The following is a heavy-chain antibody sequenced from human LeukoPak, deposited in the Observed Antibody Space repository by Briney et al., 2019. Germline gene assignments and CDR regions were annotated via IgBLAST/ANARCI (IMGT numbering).Heavy chain of an antibody. Sequence: SETLSLTCTVSGGSISSSSYYWGWIRQPPGKGLEWIGSIYYSGSTYYNPSLKSRVTISVDTSKNQFSLKLSSATAADTAVYFCARANVYRYYHESSGYYESWGQGTLVTVSS. J-gene: IGHJ5*02. CDR2: IYYSGST. V-gene: IGHV4-39*07. D-gene: IGHD3-22*01. CDR3: ARANVYRYYHESSGYYES. CDR1: GGSISSSSYY.